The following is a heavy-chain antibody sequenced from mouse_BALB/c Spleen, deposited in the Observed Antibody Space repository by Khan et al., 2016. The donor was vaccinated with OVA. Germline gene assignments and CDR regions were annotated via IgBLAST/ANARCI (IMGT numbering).Heavy chain of an antibody. Sequence: QIQLVQSGAELARPGASVKMSCKASGYTFTTYTIHWVKQRPGQGLEWIGYIIPTNDYTNYNQKFKDRATLTADKSSSTAYMQLSSLTSEDSALYYCAREGAYYRSDGWFAYWGQGTLVTGSA. CDR1: GYTFTTYT. V-gene: IGHV1-4*01. CDR2: IIPTNDYT. CDR3: AREGAYYRSDGWFAY. J-gene: IGHJ3*01. D-gene: IGHD2-14*01.